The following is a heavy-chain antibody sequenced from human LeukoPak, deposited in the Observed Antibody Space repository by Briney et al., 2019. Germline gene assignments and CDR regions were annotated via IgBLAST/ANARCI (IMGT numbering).Heavy chain of an antibody. J-gene: IGHJ4*02. V-gene: IGHV1-18*01. Sequence: ASVKVSCKASGYTFTSYGISWVRQAPGQGLEWMGWISVYNGNTNYAQKLQGRVTMTTDTSTSTAYMELRSLRSDDTAVYYCARGASSYYDSSDYFDYWGQETLVTVSS. CDR2: ISVYNGNT. CDR3: ARGASSYYDSSDYFDY. CDR1: GYTFTSYG. D-gene: IGHD3-22*01.